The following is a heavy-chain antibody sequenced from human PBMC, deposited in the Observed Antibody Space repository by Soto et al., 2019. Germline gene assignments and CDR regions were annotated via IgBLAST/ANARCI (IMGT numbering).Heavy chain of an antibody. D-gene: IGHD3-22*01. J-gene: IGHJ6*02. CDR3: ARASREGYYDSSGYYYYYYGMDV. V-gene: IGHV1-69*01. CDR2: IIPILCTA. CDR1: GGTFSSYA. Sequence: QVQLVQSGAEVKKPGSSVKVSCKASGGTFSSYAISWVRQAPGQGLEWMGGIIPILCTANYAQKFQGRVTITADESTSTAYMELSSLRSEDTAVYYCARASREGYYDSSGYYYYYYGMDVWGQGTTVTVSS.